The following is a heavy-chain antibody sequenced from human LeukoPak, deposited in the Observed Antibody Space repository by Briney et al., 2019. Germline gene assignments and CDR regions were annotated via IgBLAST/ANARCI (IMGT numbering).Heavy chain of an antibody. CDR1: GYSISSGYY. Sequence: SETLSLTCTVSGYSISSGYYWGWIRQPPGKGLEWIGSIYPSVTTFYNPSLKSRVTISAETSKNQFSLKLTSVTAADTAVYYCVRGAPYSPDDWGQGTLVTVSS. CDR2: IYPSVTT. CDR3: VRGAPYSPDD. J-gene: IGHJ4*02. D-gene: IGHD1-26*01. V-gene: IGHV4-38-2*02.